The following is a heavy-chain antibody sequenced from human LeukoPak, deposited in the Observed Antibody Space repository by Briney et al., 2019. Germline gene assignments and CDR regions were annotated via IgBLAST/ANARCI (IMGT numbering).Heavy chain of an antibody. D-gene: IGHD1-26*01. CDR1: GFTVSSNY. CDR2: ISGGGST. J-gene: IGHJ3*02. CDR3: AKSRWETYAVRAFDI. Sequence: GGSLRLSCAASGFTVSSNYMSWVRQAPGKGLEWVSAISGGGSTYYADSVKGRFTISRDNSKNALYLQMNSLRAEDMAVYYCAKSRWETYAVRAFDIWGQGTMVTVSS. V-gene: IGHV3-53*01.